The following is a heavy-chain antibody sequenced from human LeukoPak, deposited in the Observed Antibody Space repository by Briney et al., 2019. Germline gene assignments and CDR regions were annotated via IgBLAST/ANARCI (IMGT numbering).Heavy chain of an antibody. CDR3: ARDRYYYDSSGYYYVGFDY. D-gene: IGHD3-22*01. CDR2: MYFSGST. Sequence: PSETLSLTCAVSGGSISSSSYYWSWVRQPPGKGLEWIGTMYFSGSTYYNPSLKSRVTISVDTSKNQFSLKLSSVTAADTAVYYCARDRYYYDSSGYYYVGFDYWGQGTLVTVSS. CDR1: GGSISSSSYY. J-gene: IGHJ4*02. V-gene: IGHV4-39*07.